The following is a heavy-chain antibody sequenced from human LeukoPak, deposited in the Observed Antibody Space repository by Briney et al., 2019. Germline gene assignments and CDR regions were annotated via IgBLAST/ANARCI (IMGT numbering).Heavy chain of an antibody. CDR1: GYTFTGYY. J-gene: IGHJ4*02. Sequence: ASVKVSCKASGYTFTGYYMHWVRQAPGQGLEWMGWINPNSGGTNYAQKCQGRVTMTRDTSISTAYMELSRLRSDDTAVYYCARQGPGATGSLPFWGQGTLVTVSS. D-gene: IGHD5-24*01. V-gene: IGHV1-2*02. CDR3: ARQGPGATGSLPF. CDR2: INPNSGGT.